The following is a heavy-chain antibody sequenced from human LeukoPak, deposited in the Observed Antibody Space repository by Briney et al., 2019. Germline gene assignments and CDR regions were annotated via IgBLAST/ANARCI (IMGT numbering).Heavy chain of an antibody. D-gene: IGHD2-2*01. CDR2: ISYDGSNK. J-gene: IGHJ6*03. Sequence: GGSLRLSCAASGFTFSSYAMHWVRQAPGKGLEWVAVISYDGSNKYYADSVKGRFTISRDNSKNTLYLQMNSLRAEDTAVYYCARAPLGYCSSTSCYLLYYMDVWGKGTTVTVSS. V-gene: IGHV3-30-3*01. CDR3: ARAPLGYCSSTSCYLLYYMDV. CDR1: GFTFSSYA.